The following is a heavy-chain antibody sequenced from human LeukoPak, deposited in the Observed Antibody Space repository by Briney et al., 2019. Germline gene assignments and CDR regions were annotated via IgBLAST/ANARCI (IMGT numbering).Heavy chain of an antibody. J-gene: IGHJ4*02. CDR3: AREGAPGYSYGYFY. V-gene: IGHV4-59*01. CDR1: GGSISSYY. CDR2: IYYSGST. D-gene: IGHD5-18*01. Sequence: SETLSLTCTVSGGSISSYYWSWIRQPPGKGLEWIGYIYYSGSTNYNPSLKSRVTISVDTSKNQFSLELSSVTAADTAVYYCAREGAPGYSYGYFYWGQGTLVTVSS.